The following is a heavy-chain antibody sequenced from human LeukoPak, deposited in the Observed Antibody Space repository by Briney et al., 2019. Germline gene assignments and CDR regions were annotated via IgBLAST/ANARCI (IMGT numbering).Heavy chain of an antibody. D-gene: IGHD6-19*01. CDR3: AKDRSRGRQWLAEYYFDY. CDR2: IRYDGSNK. CDR1: GFTFSYYW. J-gene: IGHJ4*02. V-gene: IGHV3-30*02. Sequence: GGSLRLSCAASGFTFSYYWMSWVRQAPGKGLEWVAFIRYDGSNKYYADSVKGRFTISRDNSKNTLYLQMNSLRAEDTAVYYCAKDRSRGRQWLAEYYFDYWGQGTLVTVSS.